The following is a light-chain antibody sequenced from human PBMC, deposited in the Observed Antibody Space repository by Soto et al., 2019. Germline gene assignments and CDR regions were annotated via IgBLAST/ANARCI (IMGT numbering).Light chain of an antibody. V-gene: IGKV1-17*01. CDR1: QSISSN. CDR3: HQLNNYPLT. CDR2: AAS. J-gene: IGKJ4*01. Sequence: DIQMTQSPSSLSASVGDRVTITCRASQSISSNLNWYQQKPGKAPKLLIYAASSLQSGVPSRFSGSGSGTDFTLTISSLQPEDFATYYCHQLNNYPLTFGGGTKVDIK.